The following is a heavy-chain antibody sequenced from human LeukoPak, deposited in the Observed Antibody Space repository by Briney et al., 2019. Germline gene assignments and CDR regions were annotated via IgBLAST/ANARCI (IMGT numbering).Heavy chain of an antibody. D-gene: IGHD1-14*01. CDR3: ARTHLGIGTIDY. Sequence: PSETLSLTCTVSGGSISSGSYYWSWIRQPAGKGLEWIGRIYTSGSTNYNPSLKSRVTISVDTSKNQFSLKLSSVTAADTAVYYCARTHLGIGTIDYWGQGTLVTVSS. J-gene: IGHJ4*02. CDR1: GGSISSGSYY. CDR2: IYTSGST. V-gene: IGHV4-61*02.